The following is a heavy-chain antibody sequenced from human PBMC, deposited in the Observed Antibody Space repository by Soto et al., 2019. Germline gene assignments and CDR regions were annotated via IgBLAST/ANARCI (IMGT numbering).Heavy chain of an antibody. CDR2: MNTNTGNT. Sequence: QVHLVQSGAEVKKPGASLKVSCKASGYTFTNYDITWVRQATGQGLEWVGWMNTNTGNTGSAQKFLGRVTMTWNTATSTAYMEISSLRSEDTAVYYCTSTGLGLPNDYWGQGPLVTVSS. CDR1: GYTFTNYD. J-gene: IGHJ4*02. CDR3: TSTGLGLPNDY. V-gene: IGHV1-8*01.